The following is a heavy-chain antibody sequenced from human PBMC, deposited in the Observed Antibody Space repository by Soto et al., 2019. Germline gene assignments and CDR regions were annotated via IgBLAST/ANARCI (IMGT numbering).Heavy chain of an antibody. CDR1: GGTFSSYA. J-gene: IGHJ5*02. CDR3: ARVVTAILGWFDP. V-gene: IGHV1-69*13. Sequence: GXSVKGSCKASGGTFSSYAISWVRQAPGQGLEWMGGIIPIFGTANYAQKFQGRVTITADESTSTAYMELSSLRSEDTAVYYCARVVTAILGWFDPWGQGTLVTVSS. CDR2: IIPIFGTA. D-gene: IGHD2-21*02.